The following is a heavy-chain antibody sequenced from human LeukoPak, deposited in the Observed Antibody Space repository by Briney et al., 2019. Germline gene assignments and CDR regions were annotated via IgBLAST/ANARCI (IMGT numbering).Heavy chain of an antibody. CDR1: GFTFSNYW. Sequence: YPGGSLRLSCAASGFTFSNYWMSWVRQAPGKGLEWVANIKQDGSEKYYVDSVEGRFTISRDNAENSLYLQMNSLRAEDTAVYYCARQRGSGCLDYWGQGTLVTVSS. CDR2: IKQDGSEK. J-gene: IGHJ4*02. CDR3: ARQRGSGCLDY. V-gene: IGHV3-7*01. D-gene: IGHD6-19*01.